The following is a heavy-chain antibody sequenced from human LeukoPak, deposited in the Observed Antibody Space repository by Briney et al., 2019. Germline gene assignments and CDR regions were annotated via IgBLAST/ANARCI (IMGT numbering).Heavy chain of an antibody. Sequence: PSETLSLTCAVSGGSISSSNWWSWVRQPPGKGLEWIGEIYHSGSTNYNPSLKSRVTISVDKSKNQFSLKLSSVTAADTAVYYCARDLYYYDSSGHDAFDIWGQGTMVTVSS. CDR2: IYHSGST. CDR3: ARDLYYYDSSGHDAFDI. D-gene: IGHD3-22*01. J-gene: IGHJ3*02. V-gene: IGHV4-4*02. CDR1: GGSISSSNW.